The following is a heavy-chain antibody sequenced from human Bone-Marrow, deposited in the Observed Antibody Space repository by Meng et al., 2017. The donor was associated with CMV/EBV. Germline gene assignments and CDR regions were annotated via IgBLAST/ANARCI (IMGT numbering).Heavy chain of an antibody. CDR2: IYYSGST. CDR1: GGSISSSSYY. J-gene: IGHJ6*02. Sequence: ESLKISYPVSGGSISSSSYYWGWIRQPPGKGLEWIGSIYYSGSTYYNPSPKSRVTISVDTSKNQFSLKLSSVTAADTAVYYCARSPRGVPALPYYYGMDVWGQGTTVTVSS. CDR3: ARSPRGVPALPYYYGMDV. D-gene: IGHD2-2*01. V-gene: IGHV4-39*07.